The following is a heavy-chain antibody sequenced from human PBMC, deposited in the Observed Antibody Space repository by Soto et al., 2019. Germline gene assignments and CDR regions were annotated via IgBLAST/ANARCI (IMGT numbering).Heavy chain of an antibody. D-gene: IGHD3-10*01. CDR1: GGSFSGHY. V-gene: IGHV4-34*01. J-gene: IGHJ4*02. Sequence: SETLSLTCAVYGGSFSGHYWSWIRQPPGKGLEWIGEINHSGGTNYNPSLKSRVTISVDTSKNQFSLKLSSVSAADTAVYYCASHRYGLGRKGLSDYWGQGILVTVSS. CDR3: ASHRYGLGRKGLSDY. CDR2: INHSGGT.